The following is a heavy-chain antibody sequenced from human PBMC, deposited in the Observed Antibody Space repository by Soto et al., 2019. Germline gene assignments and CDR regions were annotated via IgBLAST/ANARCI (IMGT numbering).Heavy chain of an antibody. V-gene: IGHV4-39*01. J-gene: IGHJ5*02. D-gene: IGHD4-17*01. CDR2: IYYSGST. Sequence: QLQLQESGPGLVKPSETLSLTCTVSGGSISSSSYYWGWIRQPPGKGLEWIGSIYYSGSTYYNPSLKSRVTISVDTSKNQFSLKLSSVTAADKAVYYCARHGAPWYDGDYVGWFGPWGQGTLVTVSS. CDR1: GGSISSSSYY. CDR3: ARHGAPWYDGDYVGWFGP.